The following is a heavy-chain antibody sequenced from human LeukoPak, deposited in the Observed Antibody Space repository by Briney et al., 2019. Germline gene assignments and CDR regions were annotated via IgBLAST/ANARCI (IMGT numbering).Heavy chain of an antibody. CDR1: GGSFSGYY. CDR3: ARRRGGGRSSWYYFDY. D-gene: IGHD6-13*01. J-gene: IGHJ4*02. V-gene: IGHV4-34*01. Sequence: TSETLSLTCAVYGGSFSGYYWSWIRQPPGKGLEWIGEINHSGSTNYNPSLKSRVTISVDTSKNQFSLKLSSVTAADTAVYYCARRRGGGRSSWYYFDYWGQGTLVTVSS. CDR2: INHSGST.